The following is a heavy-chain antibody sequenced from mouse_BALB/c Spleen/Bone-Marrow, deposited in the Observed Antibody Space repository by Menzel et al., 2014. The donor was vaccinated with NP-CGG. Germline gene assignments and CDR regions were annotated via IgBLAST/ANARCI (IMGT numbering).Heavy chain of an antibody. Sequence: EVQLQQSGPGLVKPSQSLSLTCTVTGYSITSDYAWNWIQQFPGNKLEWMGYISYSANTNYNPSLKSRISITRDTSKNQFFLQLNSVTAEDTATYYCTRGTTAGFAYWGLGTLVTVSA. CDR1: GYSITSDYA. V-gene: IGHV3-2*02. D-gene: IGHD1-2*01. CDR2: ISYSANT. CDR3: TRGTTAGFAY. J-gene: IGHJ3*01.